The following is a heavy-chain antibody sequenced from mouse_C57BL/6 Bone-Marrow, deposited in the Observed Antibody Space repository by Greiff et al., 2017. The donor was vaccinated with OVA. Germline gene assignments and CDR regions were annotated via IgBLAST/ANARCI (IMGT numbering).Heavy chain of an antibody. CDR2: IHPNSGST. V-gene: IGHV1-64*01. CDR3: ARWNYGSWAWFAY. Sequence: QVQLQQPGAELVKPGASVKLSCKASGYTFTSYWMHWVKQRPGQGLEWIGMIHPNSGSTNYNEKFKSKATLTVDKSSSTAYMQLSSLTSEDSAVYYCARWNYGSWAWFAYWGQGTLVTVSA. CDR1: GYTFTSYW. D-gene: IGHD1-1*01. J-gene: IGHJ3*01.